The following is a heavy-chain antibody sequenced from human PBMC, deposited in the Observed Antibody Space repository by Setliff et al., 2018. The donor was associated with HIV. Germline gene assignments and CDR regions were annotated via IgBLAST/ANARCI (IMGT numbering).Heavy chain of an antibody. CDR2: ISSSSNYI. V-gene: IGHV3-21*01. D-gene: IGHD2-15*01. CDR1: GFTFSSYT. J-gene: IGHJ6*03. Sequence: PGGSLRLSCAASGFTFSSYTINWVRQAPGKGLEWVSSISSSSNYIYYADSVKGRFTISRDNAKNSLSLQMTSLTAEDTAVYYCARDATRGGDMDVWAKGTTVTVSS. CDR3: ARDATRGGDMDV.